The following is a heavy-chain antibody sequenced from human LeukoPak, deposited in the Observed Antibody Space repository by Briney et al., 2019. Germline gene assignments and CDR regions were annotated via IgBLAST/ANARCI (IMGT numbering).Heavy chain of an antibody. Sequence: GGSLRLSCAASGFSVRSTYMNWVRQAPGKGLEWASIIHSGDNTYYADSVKGRFTISRDNSKNTLFLQMNSLRAADTAVYYCAIGNRAMDLYWGQGTLVTVSS. CDR3: AIGNRAMDLY. D-gene: IGHD5-18*01. CDR2: IHSGDNT. V-gene: IGHV3-66*01. J-gene: IGHJ4*02. CDR1: GFSVRSTY.